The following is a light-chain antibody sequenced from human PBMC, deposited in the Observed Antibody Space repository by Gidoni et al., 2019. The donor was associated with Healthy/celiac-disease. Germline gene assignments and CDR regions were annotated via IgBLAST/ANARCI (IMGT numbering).Light chain of an antibody. V-gene: IGKV1-12*01. CDR1: QGISSR. CDR3: PQATRFPPT. Sequence: DSQMTQSPSSASASVGNRVTITCRATQGISSRLAGYQQKPGKAPKLLIYAASSLQSGVPSRLRGSGSGTDFTLTLRSLQPEDFATYYCPQATRFPPTFGQGTRLEIK. CDR2: AAS. J-gene: IGKJ5*01.